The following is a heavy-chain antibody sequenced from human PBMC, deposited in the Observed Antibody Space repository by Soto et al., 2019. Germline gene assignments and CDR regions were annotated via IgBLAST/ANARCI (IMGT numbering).Heavy chain of an antibody. V-gene: IGHV1-3*01. CDR2: IISVNDKT. CDR1: GYIFTDFG. D-gene: IGHD2-15*01. J-gene: IGHJ5*02. CDR3: AREPLCGGRCYDNYFDP. Sequence: ASVKVSCKASGYIFTDFGIYWVRQAPGQRLEWLGWIISVNDKTLYSPKFQGRLAITRDTSASTAYMELTSLRSEDTAVYYCAREPLCGGRCYDNYFDPWGQGTLVTVSS.